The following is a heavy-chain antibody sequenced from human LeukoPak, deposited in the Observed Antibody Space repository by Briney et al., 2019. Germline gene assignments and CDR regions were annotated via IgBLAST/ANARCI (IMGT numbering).Heavy chain of an antibody. J-gene: IGHJ4*02. CDR1: GYTFTSYY. Sequence: ASVKVSCKASGYTFTSYYMHWVRQAPGQGLQWKGIINPSGGSTSYAQKFQGRVTMTRDMSTSTVYMELSSLRSEDTAVYYCARDQGADWVDYWGQGTLVTVSS. D-gene: IGHD2-21*01. V-gene: IGHV1-46*01. CDR2: INPSGGST. CDR3: ARDQGADWVDY.